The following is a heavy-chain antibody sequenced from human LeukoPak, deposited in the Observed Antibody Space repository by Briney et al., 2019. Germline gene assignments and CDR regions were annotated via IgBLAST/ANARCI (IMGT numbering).Heavy chain of an antibody. CDR3: ARQYSGYDRPFDY. CDR1: GYSFTTYW. J-gene: IGHJ4*02. D-gene: IGHD5-12*01. Sequence: GESLKISCKGSGYSFTTYWIGWVRQMPGKGLEWMGIIYPGDSDTRYSPSFQGQVTISADKSINTAYLQWSSLKASDTAMYYCARQYSGYDRPFDYWGQGTLVTVSS. V-gene: IGHV5-51*01. CDR2: IYPGDSDT.